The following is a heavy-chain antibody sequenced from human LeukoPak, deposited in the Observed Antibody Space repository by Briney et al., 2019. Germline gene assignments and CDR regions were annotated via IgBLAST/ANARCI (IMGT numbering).Heavy chain of an antibody. Sequence: GGSLRLSCAASGFSFSNYWMHWVRQAPGKGLVWVSGIKSDGSRISDADSVKGRFTISRDNARNTLYLQMNSLRAEDTAVYYCARDSSGTYWGQGTLVTVSS. J-gene: IGHJ4*02. V-gene: IGHV3-74*01. CDR1: GFSFSNYW. CDR2: IKSDGSRI. D-gene: IGHD6-19*01. CDR3: ARDSSGTY.